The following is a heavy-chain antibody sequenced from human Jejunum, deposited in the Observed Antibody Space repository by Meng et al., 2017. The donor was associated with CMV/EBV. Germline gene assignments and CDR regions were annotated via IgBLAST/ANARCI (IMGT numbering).Heavy chain of an antibody. CDR2: ISWNNVTV. Sequence: SGFDFDDYSMHWFRQAPGKGLEWVSGISWNNVTVQYADSVKGRFTISRDNAKNSLYLQMDDLRVEDTAFYYCAKDFYVGPLDAFDTWGQGTMVTVSS. CDR3: AKDFYVGPLDAFDT. J-gene: IGHJ3*02. V-gene: IGHV3-9*01. CDR1: GFDFDDYS. D-gene: IGHD3-16*01.